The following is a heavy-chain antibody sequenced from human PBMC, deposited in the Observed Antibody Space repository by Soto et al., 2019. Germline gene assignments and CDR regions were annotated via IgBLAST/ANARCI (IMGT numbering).Heavy chain of an antibody. J-gene: IGHJ3*02. CDR3: TRDLGYSSGWYLDAFDI. V-gene: IGHV3-49*03. CDR1: GFTFGDYA. CDR2: IRSKAYGGTT. D-gene: IGHD6-19*01. Sequence: GGSLRLSCTGSGFTFGDYAMSWFRQAPGKGLEWVGFIRSKAYGGTTEYAASVKGRFTISRDDSKSIAYLQMNSLKTEDTAVYYCTRDLGYSSGWYLDAFDIWGQGTMVTVSS.